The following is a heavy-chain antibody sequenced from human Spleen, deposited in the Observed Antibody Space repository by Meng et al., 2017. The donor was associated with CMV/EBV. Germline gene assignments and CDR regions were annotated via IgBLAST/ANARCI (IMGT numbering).Heavy chain of an antibody. CDR1: RFTFSNYG. J-gene: IGHJ6*02. V-gene: IGHV3-23*01. D-gene: IGHD2-15*01. CDR2: ISGSGRTT. Sequence: GGSLRLSCAASRFTFSNYGMSWFRQAPGKGLEWVSAISGSGRTTYYADSVKGRFTISRDNSKNTLYLQMNSLRAEDTAVYYCTRWGMRGGSFYGMDAWGQGTTVTVSS. CDR3: TRWGMRGGSFYGMDA.